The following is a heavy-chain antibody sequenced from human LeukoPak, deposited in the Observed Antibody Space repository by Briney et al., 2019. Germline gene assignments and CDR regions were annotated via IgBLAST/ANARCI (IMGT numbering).Heavy chain of an antibody. CDR1: GFTFSSYA. Sequence: GGSLRLSCAASGFTFSSYAMSWARQAPGKGLEWVSSISTSGVSTNYADSVKGRFTISRDNSKSMVYLQMNSLRAEDTAVYYCAKNTSGTYLDYWGQGILVTVSS. D-gene: IGHD1-26*01. V-gene: IGHV3-23*01. CDR3: AKNTSGTYLDY. J-gene: IGHJ4*02. CDR2: ISTSGVST.